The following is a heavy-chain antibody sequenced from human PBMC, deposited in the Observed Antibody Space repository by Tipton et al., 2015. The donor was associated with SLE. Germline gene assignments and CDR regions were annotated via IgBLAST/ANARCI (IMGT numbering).Heavy chain of an antibody. CDR1: TFTFSVYW. V-gene: IGHV3-7*01. J-gene: IGHJ4*02. CDR2: IKQDGSEK. D-gene: IGHD2/OR15-2a*01. Sequence: SLRLSCEASTFTFSVYWMSWVRQAPGKGLEWVASIKQDGSEKNYVDSVKGRFTISRDNAKNSLYLQMNSLRADDTAAYYCATSNFFSAYWGQGTLVTVPS. CDR3: ATSNFFSAY.